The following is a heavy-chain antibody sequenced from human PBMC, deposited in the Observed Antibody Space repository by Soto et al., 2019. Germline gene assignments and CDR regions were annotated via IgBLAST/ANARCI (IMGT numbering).Heavy chain of an antibody. J-gene: IGHJ4*02. CDR1: GFTFSSYD. CDR3: AKASGWFGEFDY. Sequence: EVQLLESGGGLVQPGGSLRLSCAASGFTFSSYDMSWVRQAPGKGLEWVSAISGSGGSTYYADSVKGRFTISRDNSKNTLYRQMNRLGAEDTAVYYSAKASGWFGEFDYGGQGPLVTVSS. V-gene: IGHV3-23*01. D-gene: IGHD3-10*01. CDR2: ISGSGGST.